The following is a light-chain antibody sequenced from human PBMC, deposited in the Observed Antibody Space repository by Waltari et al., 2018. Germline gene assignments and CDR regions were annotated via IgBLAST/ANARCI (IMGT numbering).Light chain of an antibody. CDR1: ARYVGSFNS. J-gene: IGLJ2*01. Sequence: QSALTQPRSVSGSPGQSITISCTGTARYVGSFNSVSWYQHHPGKPPKLIIYDVSNRPSGVPDRFSGSRSGNTASLIVSGMQADDEADYYCSSYAGNDVFVLFGGGTRLSVL. CDR2: DVS. V-gene: IGLV2-11*01. CDR3: SSYAGNDVFVL.